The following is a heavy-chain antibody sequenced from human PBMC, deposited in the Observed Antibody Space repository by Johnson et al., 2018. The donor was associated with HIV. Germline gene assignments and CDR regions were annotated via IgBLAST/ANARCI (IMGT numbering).Heavy chain of an antibody. D-gene: IGHD5-12*01. J-gene: IGHJ3*02. CDR2: ISWNSGSI. Sequence: QLVESGGGLVQPGRSLRLSCAASGFTFDDYAMHWVRQAPGKGLEWVSGISWNSGSIGYADSVKGRFTISRDNAKNTLYLQMNSLRAEDTAVYYCAKEDPVHGYSGYVDAFDIWGQGTMVTVSS. CDR3: AKEDPVHGYSGYVDAFDI. CDR1: GFTFDDYA. V-gene: IGHV3-9*01.